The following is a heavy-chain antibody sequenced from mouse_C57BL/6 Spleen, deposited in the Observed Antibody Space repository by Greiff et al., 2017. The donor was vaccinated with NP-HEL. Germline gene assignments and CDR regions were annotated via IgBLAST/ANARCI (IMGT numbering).Heavy chain of an antibody. CDR3: ARADLITTKDYAMDY. CDR1: GYSITSGYY. CDR2: ISYDGSN. D-gene: IGHD1-1*01. J-gene: IGHJ4*01. V-gene: IGHV3-6*01. Sequence: EVQLQESGPGLVKPSQSLSLTCSVTGYSITSGYYWNWIRQFPGNKLEWMGYISYDGSNNYNPSLKNRISITRDTSKNQFFLKLNSVTTEDTATYYCARADLITTKDYAMDYWGQGTSVTVSS.